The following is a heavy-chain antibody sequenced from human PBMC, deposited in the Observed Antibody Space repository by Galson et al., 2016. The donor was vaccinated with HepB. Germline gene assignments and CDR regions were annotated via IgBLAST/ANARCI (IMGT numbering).Heavy chain of an antibody. V-gene: IGHV3-33*01. J-gene: IGHJ6*02. CDR2: IWSDGSKR. D-gene: IGHD5-12*01. Sequence: SLRLSCAASGFTFSTYGVHWVRQAPGKGLEWVAIIWSDGSKRYNADSVKGRFTISRDNSKNTLYLQMNSLRAEDTAVYYCARDCRQFSGNDSHSYFYYYAMDVWGQGTTVTVSS. CDR1: GFTFSTYG. CDR3: ARDCRQFSGNDSHSYFYYYAMDV.